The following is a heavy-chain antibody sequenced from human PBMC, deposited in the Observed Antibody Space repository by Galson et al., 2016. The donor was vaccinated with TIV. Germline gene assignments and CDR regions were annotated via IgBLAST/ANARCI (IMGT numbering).Heavy chain of an antibody. Sequence: SLRLSCAASGFTLSTYSVNWVRQAPGKGLEWVSSISSSSRYISYADSLKGRFTISRDDAKNSVHLQMSSLRAEDTAVYYCARGYSGSHYDAFDMWGQGTMVTVSS. CDR3: ARGYSGSHYDAFDM. J-gene: IGHJ3*02. D-gene: IGHD1-26*01. CDR2: ISSSSRYI. CDR1: GFTLSTYS. V-gene: IGHV3-21*01.